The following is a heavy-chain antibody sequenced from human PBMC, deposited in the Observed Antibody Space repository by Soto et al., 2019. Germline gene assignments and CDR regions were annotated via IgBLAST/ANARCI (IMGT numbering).Heavy chain of an antibody. Sequence: QVQLVQSGAEVKKPGSSVKVSCKASGGTFSSYAISWVRQAPGQGLEWMGGIIPIFGTANYAQKFQGRVTITADESTSTASMQLSSLRSDDTAVYYCARDSGGTTVAFGMDVWGQGTTVTVSS. CDR1: GGTFSSYA. CDR3: ARDSGGTTVAFGMDV. CDR2: IIPIFGTA. J-gene: IGHJ6*02. V-gene: IGHV1-69*01. D-gene: IGHD4-17*01.